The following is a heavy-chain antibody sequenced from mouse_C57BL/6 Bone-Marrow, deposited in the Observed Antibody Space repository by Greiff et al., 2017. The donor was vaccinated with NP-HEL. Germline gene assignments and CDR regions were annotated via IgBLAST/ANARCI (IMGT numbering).Heavy chain of an antibody. CDR2: IDPSDSYT. CDR1: GYTFTSYW. J-gene: IGHJ2*01. Sequence: QVQLKQPGAELVKPGASVKLSCKASGYTFTSYWMQWVKQRPGQGLEWIGEIDPSDSYTNYNQKFKGKATLTVDTSSSTAYMQFSSLTSEDSAIYYCARSGWPYFDYWGQGTTLTVSS. D-gene: IGHD2-3*01. CDR3: ARSGWPYFDY. V-gene: IGHV1-50*01.